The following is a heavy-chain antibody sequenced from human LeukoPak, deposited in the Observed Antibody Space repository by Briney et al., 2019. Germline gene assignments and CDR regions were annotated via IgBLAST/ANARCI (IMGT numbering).Heavy chain of an antibody. CDR1: GGTFSSYA. J-gene: IGHJ4*02. Sequence: ASVKVSCKASGGTFSSYAISWVRQAPGQGLEWMGGIIPIFGTANYAQKFQGRVTITADESTSTAYTELSSLRSEDTAVYYCARDLLDGGLDYWGQGTLVTVSS. D-gene: IGHD5-24*01. CDR3: ARDLLDGGLDY. CDR2: IIPIFGTA. V-gene: IGHV1-69*13.